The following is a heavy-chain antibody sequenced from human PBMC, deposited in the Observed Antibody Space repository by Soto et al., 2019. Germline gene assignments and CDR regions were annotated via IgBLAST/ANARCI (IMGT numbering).Heavy chain of an antibody. Sequence: ASVKVSCKAPGYTFTSRGISWVRQAPGQGLEWMGWISTYNGNTNYAQKLQGRVTMTTDTSTSTAYMELRSLRSDDTAVYYCARDRLYGDYRDYWGQGTLVTVSS. D-gene: IGHD4-17*01. CDR2: ISTYNGNT. CDR1: GYTFTSRG. CDR3: ARDRLYGDYRDY. J-gene: IGHJ4*02. V-gene: IGHV1-18*01.